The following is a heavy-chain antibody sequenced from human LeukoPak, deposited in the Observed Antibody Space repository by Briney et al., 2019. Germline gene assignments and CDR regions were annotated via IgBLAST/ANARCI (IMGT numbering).Heavy chain of an antibody. Sequence: ASVKVSCKASGGTFSSYAISWVRQAPGQGLEWMGGIIPIFGTANYAQKFQGRVTITTDESTSTAYMELSSLRSEDTAVYYCARGPGWEYNMDVWGKGTTVTVSS. J-gene: IGHJ6*03. D-gene: IGHD1-26*01. CDR1: GGTFSSYA. CDR3: ARGPGWEYNMDV. V-gene: IGHV1-69*05. CDR2: IIPIFGTA.